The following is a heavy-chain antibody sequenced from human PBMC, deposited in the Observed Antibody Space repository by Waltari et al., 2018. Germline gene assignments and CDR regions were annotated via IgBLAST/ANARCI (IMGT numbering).Heavy chain of an antibody. CDR3: ARDSNYYDSSGPIDY. CDR2: IYTSGST. D-gene: IGHD3-22*01. J-gene: IGHJ4*02. V-gene: IGHV4-61*02. CDR1: GRSLSSGSYY. Sequence: QVQLQESGPGLVKPSHTLSLTCPVPGRSLSSGSYYWSWTRQPAGKGLEWIGRIYTSGSTNYNPSLKSRVTISVDTSKNQFSLKLSSVTAADTAVYYCARDSNYYDSSGPIDYWGQGTLVTVSS.